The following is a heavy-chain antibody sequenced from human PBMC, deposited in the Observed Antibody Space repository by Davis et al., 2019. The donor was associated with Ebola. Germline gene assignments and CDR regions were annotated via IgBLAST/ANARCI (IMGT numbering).Heavy chain of an antibody. CDR2: ITHRGST. J-gene: IGHJ6*02. CDR3: ARVGGSYLYYYYYGMDV. V-gene: IGHV4-34*01. Sequence: SETLSLTCAVYGGSFSGSYLSWIRQPPGKGLEWMGEITHRGSTNYNPSPKTRVTISVDTSKNQFSLKLSSVTAADTAVYYCARVGGSYLYYYYYGMDVWGQGTTVTVSS. CDR1: GGSFSGSY. D-gene: IGHD1-26*01.